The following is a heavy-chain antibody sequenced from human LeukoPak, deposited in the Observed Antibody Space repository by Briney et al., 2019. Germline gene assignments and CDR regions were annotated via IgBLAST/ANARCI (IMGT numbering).Heavy chain of an antibody. J-gene: IGHJ4*02. CDR2: IYSGGST. D-gene: IGHD5-12*01. CDR1: GFTVSSNY. V-gene: IGHV3-53*01. Sequence: GGSLRLSCAASGFTVSSNYMSWVRQAPGKGLEWVSVIYSGGSTYYADSVKGRFTISRDNSKNTLYLQMNSLRAEDTAVYYCARDRWLRDTRSRGYFDYWGQGTLVTVSS. CDR3: ARDRWLRDTRSRGYFDY.